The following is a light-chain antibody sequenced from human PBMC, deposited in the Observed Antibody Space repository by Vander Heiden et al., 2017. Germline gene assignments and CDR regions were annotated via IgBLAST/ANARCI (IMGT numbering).Light chain of an antibody. Sequence: DIVMTQSPLSLPVTPGEPASISCRSSQSLLHSNGYNYLDWYLQKPGQSPQLLIYLGSNRDSGVPDRFSGSGSGTDFTLKISRVEAEDVGVYYPMQPLHNFFGHGTKVDIK. CDR3: MQPLHNF. J-gene: IGKJ3*01. CDR2: LGS. CDR1: QSLLHSNGYNY. V-gene: IGKV2-28*01.